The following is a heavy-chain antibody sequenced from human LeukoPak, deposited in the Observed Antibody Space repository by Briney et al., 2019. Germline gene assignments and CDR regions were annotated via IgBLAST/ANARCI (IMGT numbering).Heavy chain of an antibody. Sequence: ASVKVSCKASGYIFGNSYIQWARQAPGQGLEWMGWINPNSGGTNYAQKFQGWVTMTRDTSISTAYMELSRLRSDDTAVYYCARGMQTTKRGYCSGGSCYAPLGYWGQGTLVTVSS. CDR1: GYIFGNSY. CDR2: INPNSGGT. J-gene: IGHJ4*02. CDR3: ARGMQTTKRGYCSGGSCYAPLGY. D-gene: IGHD2-15*01. V-gene: IGHV1-2*04.